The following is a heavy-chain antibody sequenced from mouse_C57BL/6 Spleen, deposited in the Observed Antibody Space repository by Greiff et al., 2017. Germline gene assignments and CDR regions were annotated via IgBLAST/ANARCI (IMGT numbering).Heavy chain of an antibody. J-gene: IGHJ2*01. D-gene: IGHD1-1*01. CDR1: GFSLTGYA. CDR2: IWTGGGT. V-gene: IGHV2-9-1*01. Sequence: VQLQESGPGLVAPSQSLSITCTVSGFSLTGYAISWVRQPPGQGLEWLGVIWTGGGTNYNSALKSRLSISKDNSKSQVFLQMNSLQTDDTAAYYCARTTTVVATGYFDYWGQGTTLTVSS. CDR3: ARTTTVVATGYFDY.